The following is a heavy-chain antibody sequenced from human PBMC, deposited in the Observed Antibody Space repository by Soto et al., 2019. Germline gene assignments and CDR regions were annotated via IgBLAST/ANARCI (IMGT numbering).Heavy chain of an antibody. CDR3: AQDITIFAVPPPNDWFDP. CDR1: GFTFSSYA. D-gene: IGHD3-3*01. J-gene: IGHJ5*02. CDR2: ISGSGGST. V-gene: IGHV3-23*01. Sequence: EVQLLESGGGLVQPGGSLRLSCAASGFTFSSYAMSWVRQAPGKGLEWVSAISGSGGSTYYADSVKGRFTISRDNSKNTLYMQMNSLRAEDTAVYDCAQDITIFAVPPPNDWFDPWGQGTLVTVSS.